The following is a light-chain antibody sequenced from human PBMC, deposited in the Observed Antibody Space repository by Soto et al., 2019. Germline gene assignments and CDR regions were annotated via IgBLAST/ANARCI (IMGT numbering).Light chain of an antibody. CDR1: QSISGW. J-gene: IGKJ1*01. CDR3: QQYNSYPWT. V-gene: IGKV1-5*01. Sequence: DIRVTQSPPTLSASVGGRVTITCRASQSISGWLAWYQQKPGKAPKLLIYDVSSLESGVPSRFSGSGSGTEFTLAISSLQPDEFATYYCQQYNSYPWTVGQGTKVDI. CDR2: DVS.